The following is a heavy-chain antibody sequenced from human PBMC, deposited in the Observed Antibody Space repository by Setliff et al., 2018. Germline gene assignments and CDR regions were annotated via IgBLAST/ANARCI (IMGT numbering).Heavy chain of an antibody. CDR1: GYSISNDTYY. CDR3: ARVAGSGYLDRCFDP. CDR2: VYTSGST. D-gene: IGHD3-22*01. Sequence: SETLSLTCTVSGYSISNDTYYWRWIRQPAGKGLEWIGRVYTSGSTNYNPSLNSRVTISLDTSKNQFSLKLISVTAADTAVYYCARVAGSGYLDRCFDPWGQGTLVTVSS. J-gene: IGHJ5*02. V-gene: IGHV4-61*02.